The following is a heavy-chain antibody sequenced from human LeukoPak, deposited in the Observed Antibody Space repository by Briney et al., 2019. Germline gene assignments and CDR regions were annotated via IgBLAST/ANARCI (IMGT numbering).Heavy chain of an antibody. D-gene: IGHD3-10*01. CDR1: GFTFDDYA. CDR3: AKDKGSGSYSHYYYGMDV. J-gene: IGHJ6*04. V-gene: IGHV3-9*01. CDR2: ISWNSGSI. Sequence: GGSLRLSCAASGFTFDDYAMHWVRQAPGKGPEWVSGISWNSGSIGYADSVKGRFTISRDNAKNSLYLQMNSLRAEDTALYYCAKDKGSGSYSHYYYGMDVWGKGTTVTVSS.